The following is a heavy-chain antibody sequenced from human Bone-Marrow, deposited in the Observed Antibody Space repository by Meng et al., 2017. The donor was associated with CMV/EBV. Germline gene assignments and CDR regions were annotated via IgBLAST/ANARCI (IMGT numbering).Heavy chain of an antibody. CDR1: GLTLSAYA. CDR2: ISYDGNIK. D-gene: IGHD3-10*01. J-gene: IGHJ5*02. CDR3: ARGEPSGYGSGSYQNWFDL. V-gene: IGHV3-30*14. Sequence: GGSLRLSCAASGLTLSAYAMHWVRQAPGKGLEWVAVISYDGNIKYYADSVKGRFTIPRDNSKNTLYLQMNSLSTEDTAVYYCARGEPSGYGSGSYQNWFDLWGQGPLVTVYS.